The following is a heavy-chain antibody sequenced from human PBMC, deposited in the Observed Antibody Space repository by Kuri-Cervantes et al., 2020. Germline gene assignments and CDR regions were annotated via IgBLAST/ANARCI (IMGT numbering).Heavy chain of an antibody. D-gene: IGHD6-19*01. Sequence: LSLTCAASGFTFSRYGMHWVRQAPGKGLEWVAVIWYDGSNKYYADSVKGRFTISRDNSKNTLYLQMNSLRAEDTAVYYCARGFHRQWLTYFDYWGQGTLVTVSS. CDR1: GFTFSRYG. CDR2: IWYDGSNK. J-gene: IGHJ4*02. V-gene: IGHV3-33*01. CDR3: ARGFHRQWLTYFDY.